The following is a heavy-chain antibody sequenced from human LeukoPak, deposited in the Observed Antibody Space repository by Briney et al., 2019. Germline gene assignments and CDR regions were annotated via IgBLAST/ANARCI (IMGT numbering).Heavy chain of an antibody. CDR3: ARDAMGYGSGSYLY. CDR1: GFTFSNYG. V-gene: IGHV3-48*01. J-gene: IGHJ4*02. CDR2: ISSRSSSV. Sequence: PGGSLRLSCAASGFTFSNYGMNWVRQAPGKGLEWVSYISSRSSSVSYADSVKGRFTISRDNSKNTLYLQMNSLRAEDTAVYYCARDAMGYGSGSYLYWGQGTLVTVSS. D-gene: IGHD3-10*01.